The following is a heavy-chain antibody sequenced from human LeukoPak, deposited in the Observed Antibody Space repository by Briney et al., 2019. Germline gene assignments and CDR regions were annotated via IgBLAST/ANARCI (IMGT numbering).Heavy chain of an antibody. V-gene: IGHV1-2*02. CDR2: INPNSGGT. CDR3: AREGRSSSYYADAFDI. CDR1: GYTFTGYY. Sequence: GASVKVSCKASGYTFTGYYMHWVRQAPGQGLEWMGWINPNSGGTNYAQKFQGRVTMTRDTSISTAYMELSRLRSDDTAVYYCAREGRSSSYYADAFDIWGQGTMVTVSS. D-gene: IGHD6-13*01. J-gene: IGHJ3*02.